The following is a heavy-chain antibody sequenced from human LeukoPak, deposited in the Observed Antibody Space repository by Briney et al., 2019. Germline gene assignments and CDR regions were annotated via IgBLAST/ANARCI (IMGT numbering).Heavy chain of an antibody. CDR2: IYYSGST. CDR3: ARDRYQIAVAGHNWFDP. V-gene: IGHV4-59*01. Sequence: SETLSLTCTVSGGSISSYYWSWIRQPPGKGLEWIGYIYYSGSTNYNPSLKSRVTISVDTSKNQFSLKLSSVTAADTAVYYCARDRYQIAVAGHNWFDPWGQGTLVTVSS. D-gene: IGHD6-19*01. J-gene: IGHJ5*02. CDR1: GGSISSYY.